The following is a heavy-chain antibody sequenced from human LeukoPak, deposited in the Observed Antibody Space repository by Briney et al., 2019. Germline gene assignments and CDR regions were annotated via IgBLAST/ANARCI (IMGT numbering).Heavy chain of an antibody. V-gene: IGHV5-10-1*01. CDR3: ARQVEMATTFFDY. J-gene: IGHJ4*02. D-gene: IGHD5-24*01. Sequence: GASLQIHCKASGYSFTSYWICWERQMPVHGLERMGRLDHSASHANYSPSLQGHATISADKSISTAYLQWSSLKASDTAMYYCARQVEMATTFFDYWGQGTLVTVSS. CDR1: GYSFTSYW. CDR2: LDHSASHA.